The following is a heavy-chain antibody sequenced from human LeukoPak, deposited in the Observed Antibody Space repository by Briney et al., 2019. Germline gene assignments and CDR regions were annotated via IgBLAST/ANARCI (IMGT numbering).Heavy chain of an antibody. CDR3: ARDLSVAGRTYYFDY. CDR2: ISSSSSYI. J-gene: IGHJ4*02. CDR1: GFTFSSYS. Sequence: PGGSLRLSCAASGFTFSSYSMNWVRQALGKGLEWVSSISSSSSYIYYADSVKGRFTISRDNAKNSLYLQMNSLRAGDTAVYYCARDLSVAGRTYYFDYWGQGTLVTVSS. D-gene: IGHD6-19*01. V-gene: IGHV3-21*01.